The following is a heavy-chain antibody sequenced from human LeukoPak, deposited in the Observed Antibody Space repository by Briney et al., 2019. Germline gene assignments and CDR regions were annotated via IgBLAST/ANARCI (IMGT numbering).Heavy chain of an antibody. D-gene: IGHD3-10*01. CDR1: GGSITSGSYY. J-gene: IGHJ5*02. V-gene: IGHV4-61*02. CDR3: ASGSGKNWFDP. CDR2: IYTGGNT. Sequence: SETLSLTCTVSGGSITSGSYYWSWIRQPAGKGLEWIGRIYTGGNTNYNPSLKSRVTISVDTSKNQFSLDLSSVTAADAAVYYCASGSGKNWFDPWGQGTLVTVSS.